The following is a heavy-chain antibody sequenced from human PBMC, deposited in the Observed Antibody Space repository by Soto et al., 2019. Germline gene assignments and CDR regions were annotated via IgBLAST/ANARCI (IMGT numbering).Heavy chain of an antibody. CDR2: IFYSGST. CDR1: GGSISSGVYY. V-gene: IGHV4-31*03. Sequence: QVQLQESGPGPVKPSQTLSLTCTVSGGSISSGVYYWSWIRQHPGKGLEWIGYIFYSGSTYYNPSLKSRVTISVHTSKNQFSLKLSSVTAADTAVYYCAIYDSSGSRGFQHWGQGTLITVSS. CDR3: AIYDSSGSRGFQH. J-gene: IGHJ1*01. D-gene: IGHD3-22*01.